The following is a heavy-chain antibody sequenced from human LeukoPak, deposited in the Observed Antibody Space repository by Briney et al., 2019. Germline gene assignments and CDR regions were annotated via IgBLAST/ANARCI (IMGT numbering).Heavy chain of an antibody. J-gene: IGHJ5*02. CDR2: IYYSGST. CDR1: GGSISSYY. Sequence: PSETLSLTCTVSGGSISSYYWSWIRQPPGKGLEWIGYIYYSGSTNYNPSLKSRVTISVDTSKNQFSLKLSSVTAADTAVYYCARGPTLKRYSGFDPWGQGTLVTVSS. V-gene: IGHV4-59*01. CDR3: ARGPTLKRYSGFDP. D-gene: IGHD5-18*01.